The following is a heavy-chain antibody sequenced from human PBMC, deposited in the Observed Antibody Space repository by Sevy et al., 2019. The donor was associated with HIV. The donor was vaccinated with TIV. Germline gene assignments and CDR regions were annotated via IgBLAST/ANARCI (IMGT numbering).Heavy chain of an antibody. J-gene: IGHJ3*02. V-gene: IGHV1-18*01. D-gene: IGHD3-22*01. CDR2: ISAYNGNT. CDR3: ARDLTMIPAFDI. CDR1: GYTFTTYG. Sequence: ASVKVSCKTSGYTFTTYGISWVRQAPGQGLEWMGWISAYNGNTNYAQKLQGRVTMTTDTSTSTAYMGLRSLRSDDTAVYYCARDLTMIPAFDIWGQGTMVTVSS.